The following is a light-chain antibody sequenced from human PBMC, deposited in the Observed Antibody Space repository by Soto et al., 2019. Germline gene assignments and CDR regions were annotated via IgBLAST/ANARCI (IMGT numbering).Light chain of an antibody. CDR3: QQYAIPPRT. CDR1: QSIDSNY. Sequence: EIVLTQSPGTLSLSPGERATLSCRASQSIDSNYLAWYQQKPGQPPRLLIYGASSRPTGIPERFSGSGSGTDFTLTLSRLEPEDFAVYFCQQYAIPPRTFGQGTQVEIK. CDR2: GAS. V-gene: IGKV3-20*01. J-gene: IGKJ1*01.